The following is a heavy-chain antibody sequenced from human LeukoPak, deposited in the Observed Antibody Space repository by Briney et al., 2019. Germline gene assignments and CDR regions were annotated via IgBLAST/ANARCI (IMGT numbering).Heavy chain of an antibody. D-gene: IGHD2-15*01. Sequence: GGSLRLSCAASGFIFSSDALSWVRQAPGKGLEWVSLISGSGGRTDYADSVKGRFTISRDNSKNAVYLQMRSLRAEDTALYFCAKLIGYCTVGSCYHDNFDVWGQGTMVTISS. J-gene: IGHJ3*01. CDR2: ISGSGGRT. V-gene: IGHV3-23*01. CDR1: GFIFSSDA. CDR3: AKLIGYCTVGSCYHDNFDV.